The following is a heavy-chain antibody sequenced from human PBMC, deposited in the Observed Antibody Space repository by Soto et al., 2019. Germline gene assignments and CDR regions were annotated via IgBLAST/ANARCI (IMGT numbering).Heavy chain of an antibody. V-gene: IGHV3-30*04. Sequence: PGGSLRLSCAASGFPFSSYAMHWVRQAPGKGLEWVAVVSHDGRNTHYADSVKGRFTISRDSSKNTVSLEMTSLRAEDTAVYYCAKGGRQWLVTSDFNYWGQGALVTVSS. CDR3: AKGGRQWLVTSDFNY. CDR2: VSHDGRNT. J-gene: IGHJ4*02. CDR1: GFPFSSYA. D-gene: IGHD6-19*01.